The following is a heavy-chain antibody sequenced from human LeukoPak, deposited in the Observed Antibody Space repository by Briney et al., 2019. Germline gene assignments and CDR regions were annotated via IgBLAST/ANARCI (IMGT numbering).Heavy chain of an antibody. V-gene: IGHV4-39*07. CDR2: IYYSGST. J-gene: IGHJ3*02. CDR1: GGSISSSSYY. Sequence: PSETLSRTCTVSGGSISSSSYYWGWIRQPPGKGLEWIGSIYYSGSTNYNPSLKSRVTISVDTSKNQFSLKLSSVTAADTAVYYCARVLPVRRQFFDIWGQGTMVTVSS. CDR3: ARVLPVRRQFFDI. D-gene: IGHD3-10*01.